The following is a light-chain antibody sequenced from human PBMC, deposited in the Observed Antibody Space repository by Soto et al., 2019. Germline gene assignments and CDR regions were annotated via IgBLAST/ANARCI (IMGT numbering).Light chain of an antibody. J-gene: IGLJ1*01. CDR2: YDS. Sequence: SYELTQPPSVSVAPEKTATITCGGNNIGNKRVHWYRQKPGQAPVLVISYDSDRPSGIPERCSGSNSGNTATLTISRVEDGDEADYYCQVWDIMTDNYVFGPGTKVTVL. CDR3: QVWDIMTDNYV. CDR1: NIGNKR. V-gene: IGLV3-21*04.